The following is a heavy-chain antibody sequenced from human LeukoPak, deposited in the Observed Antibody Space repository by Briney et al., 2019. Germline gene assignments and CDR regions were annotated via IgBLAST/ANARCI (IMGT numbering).Heavy chain of an antibody. Sequence: GGSLRLSCAASGFTFTTSWMNWVRQAPGKGLEWVSYITSSGRSIYYADSVKGRFTVSRDNAKNSLFLQMNSLRAEDTALYYCAREGAADDFDFWGQGTLVTVSS. D-gene: IGHD6-13*01. J-gene: IGHJ4*02. CDR2: ITSSGRSI. CDR1: GFTFTTSW. V-gene: IGHV3-48*04. CDR3: AREGAADDFDF.